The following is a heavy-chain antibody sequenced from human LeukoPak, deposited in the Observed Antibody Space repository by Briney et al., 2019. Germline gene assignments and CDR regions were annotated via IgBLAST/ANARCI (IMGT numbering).Heavy chain of an antibody. V-gene: IGHV3-64D*06. D-gene: IGHD3-9*01. J-gene: IGHJ4*02. CDR3: EKSYYDILTGYSPLGGYFDY. CDR1: GFTFSSYA. Sequence: GGSLRLSCSASGFTFSSYAMHWVRQAPGKGLEYVSAISRNGGSTYYADSVKGRLTISRDNSKNTLYLQMSSLRAEDTAVYYCEKSYYDILTGYSPLGGYFDYWGQGTLVTVSS. CDR2: ISRNGGST.